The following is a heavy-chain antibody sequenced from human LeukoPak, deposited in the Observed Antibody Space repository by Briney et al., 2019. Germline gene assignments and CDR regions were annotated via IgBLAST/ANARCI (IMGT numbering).Heavy chain of an antibody. CDR1: GFTFSSYG. D-gene: IGHD3-10*01. CDR3: AKDWRGYYYLDV. V-gene: IGHV3-9*01. J-gene: IGHJ6*03. Sequence: GGSLRLSCAASGFTFSSYGMSWVRQAPGKGLEWVSGISWNSGSIGYADSVKGRFTISRDNAKNSLYLQMNSLRAEDTALYYCAKDWRGYYYLDVWGKGTTVTVSS. CDR2: ISWNSGSI.